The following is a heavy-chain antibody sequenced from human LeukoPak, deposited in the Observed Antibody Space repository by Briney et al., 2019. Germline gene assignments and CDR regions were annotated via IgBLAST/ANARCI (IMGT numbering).Heavy chain of an antibody. D-gene: IGHD3-10*01. CDR1: GGSISSYY. J-gene: IGHJ6*03. V-gene: IGHV4-59*12. Sequence: SETLSLTCTVSGGSISSYYWSWIRQPPGKGLEWIGYIYYSGSTNYNPSLKSRVTMSVDTFKNQFSLKLSSVTAADTAVYYCARDYGVRGTSYYYMDVWGKGTTVTISS. CDR2: IYYSGST. CDR3: ARDYGVRGTSYYYMDV.